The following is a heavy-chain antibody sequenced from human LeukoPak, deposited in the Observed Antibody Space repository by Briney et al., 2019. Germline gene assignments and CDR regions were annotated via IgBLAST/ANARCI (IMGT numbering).Heavy chain of an antibody. CDR1: GLTFSSYT. CDR3: AREGPGQWLEPFDY. CDR2: IKQDGSEK. Sequence: GGSLRLSCAASGLTFSSYTMTWVRQTPGKGLEWVANIKQDGSEKYYVDSVKGRFTISRDNAKNSLYLQMNSLRVEDTAVYYCAREGPGQWLEPFDYWGQGTLVTVSS. J-gene: IGHJ4*02. V-gene: IGHV3-7*01. D-gene: IGHD6-19*01.